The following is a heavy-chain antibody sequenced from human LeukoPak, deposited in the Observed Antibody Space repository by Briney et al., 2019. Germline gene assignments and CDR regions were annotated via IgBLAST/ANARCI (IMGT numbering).Heavy chain of an antibody. V-gene: IGHV3-15*01. J-gene: IGHJ4*02. CDR2: IKSKTDGGTT. CDR3: AKDSTLYYDFWSGYSD. CDR1: GFTFSSYS. D-gene: IGHD3-3*01. Sequence: GGSLRLSCAASGFTFSSYSMSWVRQAPGKGLEWVGRIKSKTDGGTTDYAAPVKGRFTISRDDSKNTLYLQMSSLRAEDTAVYYCAKDSTLYYDFWSGYSDWGQGTLVTVSS.